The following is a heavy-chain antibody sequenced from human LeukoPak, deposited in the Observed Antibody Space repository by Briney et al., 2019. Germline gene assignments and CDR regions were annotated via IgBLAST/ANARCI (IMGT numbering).Heavy chain of an antibody. CDR2: ISYSGST. CDR1: GGSISSPTYY. D-gene: IGHD3-10*01. Sequence: PSETLSLTCTVSGGSISSPTYYWAWIRQPPGKGLEWIGYISYSGSTNYSPSLKSRVTISEDTSKNQFYLKLSSVTAADTAVYYCASGGYYGSGAFHIWGQGTMVTVSS. V-gene: IGHV4-61*01. J-gene: IGHJ3*02. CDR3: ASGGYYGSGAFHI.